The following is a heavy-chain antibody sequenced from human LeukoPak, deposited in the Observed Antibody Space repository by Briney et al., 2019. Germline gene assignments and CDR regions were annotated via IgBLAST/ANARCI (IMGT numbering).Heavy chain of an antibody. J-gene: IGHJ4*02. V-gene: IGHV4-4*02. CDR2: IYHNGAT. CDR1: GGSISSSSSIC. Sequence: PSETLSLTCAVSGGSISSSSSICWTWVRQPPGEGLEWIGEIYHNGATNYNPSLKSRVTLLLDKSKNQFSLRLNSVTAADTAAYYCARNGGNSDYDYWGQGTLVTVSA. CDR3: ARNGGNSDYDY. D-gene: IGHD4-23*01.